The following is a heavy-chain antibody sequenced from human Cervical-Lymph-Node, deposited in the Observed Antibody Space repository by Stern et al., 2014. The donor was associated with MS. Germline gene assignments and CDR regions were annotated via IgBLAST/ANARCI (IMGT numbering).Heavy chain of an antibody. V-gene: IGHV1-69*01. CDR3: ALSSETSDRWYSLGYDL. Sequence: HVQLVEYGAEVTKPGSSVKVSCKASGGTFSKFPSSWVRQAPGQGLEWMGGIFPVFGTPAYAQEFMGRVTITADVSTSTVYMELSSLRSDDTAVYYCALSSETSDRWYSLGYDLWGQGTLVTVSS. CDR2: IFPVFGTP. D-gene: IGHD6-13*01. J-gene: IGHJ5*02. CDR1: GGTFSKFP.